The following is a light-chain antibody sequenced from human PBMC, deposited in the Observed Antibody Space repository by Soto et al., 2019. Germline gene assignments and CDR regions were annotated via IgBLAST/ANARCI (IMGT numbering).Light chain of an antibody. CDR3: QLYSVYSSWT. CDR1: QSISSW. V-gene: IGKV1-5*01. CDR2: DAS. Sequence: DIQMTQSPSTLSASVGDRVTITCRASQSISSWLAWYQQKPGKAPKLLIYDASSLESGVPSRFSGSGSGTEFTLTISSLQPEDFATYCCQLYSVYSSWTFGQGTKVDIK. J-gene: IGKJ1*01.